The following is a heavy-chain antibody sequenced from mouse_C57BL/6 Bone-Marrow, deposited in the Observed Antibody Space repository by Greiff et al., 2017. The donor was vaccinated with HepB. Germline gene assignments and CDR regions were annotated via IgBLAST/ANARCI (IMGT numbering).Heavy chain of an antibody. Sequence: VQLQQSGAELARPGASVKLSCKASGYTFTSYGISWVKQSTGQGLEWIGEIYPRSGNTYYNEKFKGKATLTADKSSSTAYMELRSLTSEDSAVYFCAFITTVVATWDWYFDVWGTGTTVTVSS. CDR3: AFITTVVATWDWYFDV. CDR1: GYTFTSYG. D-gene: IGHD1-1*01. CDR2: IYPRSGNT. J-gene: IGHJ1*03. V-gene: IGHV1-81*01.